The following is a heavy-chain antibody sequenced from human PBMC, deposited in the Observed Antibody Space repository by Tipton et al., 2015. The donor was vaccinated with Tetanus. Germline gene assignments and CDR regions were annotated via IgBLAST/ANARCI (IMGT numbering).Heavy chain of an antibody. Sequence: TLSLTCTVSGGSISSGGYYWTWIRQHPGKGLEWIGNIYHRGSTYYNPSLKSRVTISVDTSKNQFSLKLSSVTAADTAVYYCARPTLRLVIDSWGQGTLVTVSS. CDR1: GGSISSGGYY. D-gene: IGHD6-6*01. CDR3: ARPTLRLVIDS. CDR2: IYHRGST. J-gene: IGHJ4*02. V-gene: IGHV4-31*03.